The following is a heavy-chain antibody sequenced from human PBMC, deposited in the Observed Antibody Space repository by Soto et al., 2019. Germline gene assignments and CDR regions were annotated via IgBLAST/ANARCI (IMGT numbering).Heavy chain of an antibody. J-gene: IGHJ6*02. Sequence: SETLSLTCTVSGGSISSGDYYWSWIRQPPGKGLEWIGYIYYSGSTYYNPSLKSRVTISVDTSKNQFSLKLSSVTAADTAVYYCARVVNDILTGPFPVDYYYGMDVRGQGTTVTVSS. CDR2: IYYSGST. V-gene: IGHV4-30-4*01. CDR3: ARVVNDILTGPFPVDYYYGMDV. CDR1: GGSISSGDYY. D-gene: IGHD3-9*01.